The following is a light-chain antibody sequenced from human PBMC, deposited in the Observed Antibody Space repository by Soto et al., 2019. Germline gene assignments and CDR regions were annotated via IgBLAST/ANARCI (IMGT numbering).Light chain of an antibody. J-gene: IGLJ3*02. CDR1: SGHITYA. CDR2: VNSDGSH. V-gene: IGLV4-69*01. Sequence: QSVLTQSPSASASLGASVKLTCTLSSGHITYAIAWHQQQPEKGPRYLMKVNSDGSHSKGDGIPDRFSGSSSGAERYLTISRLQSEDEADYYCQTWGTGIRVFGGVTKLTVL. CDR3: QTWGTGIRV.